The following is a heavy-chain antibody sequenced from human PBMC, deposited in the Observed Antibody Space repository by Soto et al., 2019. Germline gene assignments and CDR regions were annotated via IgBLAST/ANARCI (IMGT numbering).Heavy chain of an antibody. Sequence: SVKVSCKASGGTFSSYAISWVRQAPGQGLEWMGGIIPIFGTANYAQKFQGRVTITADESTSTAYMELSSLRSEDTAVYYCARELEESSGWHGMDVWGQGTTVTVSS. J-gene: IGHJ6*02. CDR2: IIPIFGTA. CDR3: ARELEESSGWHGMDV. D-gene: IGHD6-19*01. CDR1: GGTFSSYA. V-gene: IGHV1-69*13.